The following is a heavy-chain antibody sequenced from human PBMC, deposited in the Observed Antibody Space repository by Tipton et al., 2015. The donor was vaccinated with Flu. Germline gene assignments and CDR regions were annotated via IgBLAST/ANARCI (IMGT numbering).Heavy chain of an antibody. CDR2: SYYSGST. V-gene: IGHV4-59*01. CDR1: GGSLSGYS. CDR3: ARDRGWPAALDY. J-gene: IGHJ4*02. Sequence: TLSLTCAVYGGSLSGYSWNWIRQPPGKGLEWIGFSYYSGSTAYNPSLKSRVTISVDTSRNQFSLNLKSVTAADTAVYYCARDRGWPAALDYWSQGVLVTVSS. D-gene: IGHD3-10*01.